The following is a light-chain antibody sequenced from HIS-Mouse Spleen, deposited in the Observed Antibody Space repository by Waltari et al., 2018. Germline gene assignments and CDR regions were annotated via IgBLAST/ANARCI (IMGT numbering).Light chain of an antibody. CDR1: SSDVGGYNY. CDR3: CSYAGSYTLV. J-gene: IGLJ3*02. V-gene: IGLV2-11*01. CDR2: DVS. Sequence: QSALTQPRSVSGSPAQSVTISCTATSSDVGGYNYVSWYQQPPGKAPKLMIYDVSKRPSGVPDRFSGSKSGNTASLTISGLQAEDEADYYCCSYAGSYTLVFGGGTKLTVL.